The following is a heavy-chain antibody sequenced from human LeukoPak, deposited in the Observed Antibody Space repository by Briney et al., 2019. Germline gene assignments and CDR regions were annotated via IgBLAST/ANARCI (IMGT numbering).Heavy chain of an antibody. CDR2: ISAYNGNT. V-gene: IGHV1-18*01. CDR3: ASGLRGYDSSGYYLY. Sequence: ASVKVSCKASGYTFTSYGISWVRQAPGQGLEWMGWISAYNGNTNYAQKLQGRVTMTTDTSTSTAYMELRSLRSDDTAVYYCASGLRGYDSSGYYLYWGQETLVTVST. J-gene: IGHJ4*02. CDR1: GYTFTSYG. D-gene: IGHD3-22*01.